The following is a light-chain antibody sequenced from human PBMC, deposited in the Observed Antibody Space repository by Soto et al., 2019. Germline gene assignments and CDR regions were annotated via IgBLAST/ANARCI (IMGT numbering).Light chain of an antibody. J-gene: IGKJ1*01. Sequence: EIVLTQSAGTLSLSPGERATLSCRASQSVSSSYLAWYQQKPGQAPRLLIYGASSRATGIPDRFSGSGSGTDFTLTISRLEPEDFAVYYCQQYGSSPTFAFGQGTKVDIK. CDR1: QSVSSSY. V-gene: IGKV3-20*01. CDR3: QQYGSSPTFA. CDR2: GAS.